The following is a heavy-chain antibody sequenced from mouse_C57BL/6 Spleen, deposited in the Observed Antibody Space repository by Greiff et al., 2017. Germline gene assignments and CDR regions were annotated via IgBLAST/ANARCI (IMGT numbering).Heavy chain of an antibody. CDR1: GFTFSDYG. V-gene: IGHV5-17*01. J-gene: IGHJ2*01. CDR2: ISSGSSTI. CDR3: ATGTRFDY. Sequence: EVQVVESGGGLVKPGGSLKLSCAASGFTFSDYGMHWVRQAPEKGLEWVAYISSGSSTIYYADTVKGRFTISRDNAKNTLFLQMTSLRSEDTAMYYCATGTRFDYWGQGTTLTVSS. D-gene: IGHD4-1*01.